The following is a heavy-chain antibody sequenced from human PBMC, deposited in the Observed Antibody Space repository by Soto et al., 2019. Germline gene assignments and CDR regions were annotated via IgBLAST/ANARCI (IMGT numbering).Heavy chain of an antibody. V-gene: IGHV3-23*01. D-gene: IGHD5-12*01. J-gene: IGHJ4*02. Sequence: GGSLRLSCAASGFTFSNYALSWVRQPPGKGLEWVSAISGSGGSTYYADSVKGRFTISRDNSKKTLYLQMNSLRAEDTAVYYCAKDKGNWLRSPFDYWGQGTLVTVSS. CDR2: ISGSGGST. CDR3: AKDKGNWLRSPFDY. CDR1: GFTFSNYA.